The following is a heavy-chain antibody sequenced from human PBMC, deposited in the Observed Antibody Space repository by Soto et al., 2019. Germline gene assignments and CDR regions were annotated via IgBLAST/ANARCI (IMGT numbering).Heavy chain of an antibody. Sequence: QITLKESGPTLVKPTQTLTLTCTFSGFSLSTRGVGVAWIRQPPGKALEWLALIFWDADKWYSPTLKSRQTTTENTSKNQVLLTMTNMDPVDSATYYCAHRPRGYAYYFDYWGQGTLVTVSS. CDR3: AHRPRGYAYYFDY. J-gene: IGHJ4*02. CDR1: GFSLSTRGVG. D-gene: IGHD5-12*01. V-gene: IGHV2-5*02. CDR2: IFWDADK.